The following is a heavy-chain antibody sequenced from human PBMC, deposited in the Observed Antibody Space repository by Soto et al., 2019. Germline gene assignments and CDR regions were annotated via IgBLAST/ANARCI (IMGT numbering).Heavy chain of an antibody. CDR2: INHSGST. V-gene: IGHV4-34*01. J-gene: IGHJ6*02. D-gene: IGHD5-12*01. CDR3: ARGLRFVYGLDV. CDR1: GGSFSGYY. Sequence: SETLSLTCAVYGGSFSGYYWSWIRQPPGKGLEWIGEINHSGSTNYNPSLKSRVTISVDTSKNQFSLKLSSVTAADTAVYYCARGLRFVYGLDVWGQGTTVTVSS.